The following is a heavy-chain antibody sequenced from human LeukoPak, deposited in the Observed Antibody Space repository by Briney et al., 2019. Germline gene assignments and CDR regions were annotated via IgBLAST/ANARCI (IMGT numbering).Heavy chain of an antibody. CDR2: TKPDGSEK. J-gene: IGHJ5*02. Sequence: PGGSLRLSCAASGFTLSNYWMNWVRQAPGKGLEWVANTKPDGSEKYYVDSVKGRFTISRDNAQNSLYLQMNSLRAEDTALYYCAKDGGSGWLFNWFDPWGQGTLVTVSS. V-gene: IGHV3-7*03. CDR3: AKDGGSGWLFNWFDP. D-gene: IGHD6-19*01. CDR1: GFTLSNYW.